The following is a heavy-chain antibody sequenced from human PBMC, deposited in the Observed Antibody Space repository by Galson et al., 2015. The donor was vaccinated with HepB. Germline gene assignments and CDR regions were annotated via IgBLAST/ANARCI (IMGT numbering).Heavy chain of an antibody. Sequence: SLRLSCAASGFTFSNYWMHWVRQAPGKGLVWVSRINTDGGSINYADYVKGRFTVSRDNAENTLHLQMSSLRTEDTAVYYCGRGYYGSGSPPGFEYWGQGTLVTVSS. J-gene: IGHJ4*02. CDR3: GRGYYGSGSPPGFEY. D-gene: IGHD3-10*01. CDR2: INTDGGSI. CDR1: GFTFSNYW. V-gene: IGHV3-74*01.